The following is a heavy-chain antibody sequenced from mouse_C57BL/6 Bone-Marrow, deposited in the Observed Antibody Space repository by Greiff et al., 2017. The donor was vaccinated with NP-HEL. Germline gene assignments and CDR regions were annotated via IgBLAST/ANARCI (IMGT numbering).Heavy chain of an antibody. V-gene: IGHV1-61*01. CDR1: GYTFTSYW. Sequence: QVQLQQPGAELVRPGSSVKLSCKASGYTFTSYWMDWVKQRPGQGLEWIGNIYPSDSATHYNQKFKDKATLTVDKSSSTAYMQLSSQTSEDSAVYYCRFYGSSHYYAMDYWGQGTSVTVSS. CDR2: IYPSDSAT. D-gene: IGHD1-1*01. CDR3: RFYGSSHYYAMDY. J-gene: IGHJ4*01.